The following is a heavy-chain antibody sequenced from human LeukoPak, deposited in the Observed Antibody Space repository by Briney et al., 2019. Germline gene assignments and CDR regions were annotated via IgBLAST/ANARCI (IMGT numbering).Heavy chain of an antibody. Sequence: GGSLRLSCAASGITFSGYYMSWIRQAPGKGLEWVSYISSSGTNIYYADSVKGRFTISRDNAKNSLYLQMNSLRAEDTAVYYCARPEGIAYWGQGTLVTVSS. CDR1: GITFSGYY. J-gene: IGHJ4*02. CDR2: ISSSGTNI. D-gene: IGHD1-14*01. CDR3: ARPEGIAY. V-gene: IGHV3-11*04.